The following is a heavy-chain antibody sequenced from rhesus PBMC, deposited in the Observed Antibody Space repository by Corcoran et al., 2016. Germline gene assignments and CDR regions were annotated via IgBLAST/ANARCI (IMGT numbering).Heavy chain of an antibody. D-gene: IGHD3-3*01. CDR2: IYSSSGNT. CDR3: ARDEGYYNFWTGPGHFDY. Sequence: QVQLQESGPGLLKPSETLSLTCAVSGCSISGGYGWGWIRQPPGKGLERIGSIYSSSGNTYYNPSLKRRVTISTDTSKNQFSLKLSSVTAADTAVYYCARDEGYYNFWTGPGHFDYWGQGVLVTVSS. V-gene: IGHV4S7*01. J-gene: IGHJ4*01. CDR1: GCSISGGYG.